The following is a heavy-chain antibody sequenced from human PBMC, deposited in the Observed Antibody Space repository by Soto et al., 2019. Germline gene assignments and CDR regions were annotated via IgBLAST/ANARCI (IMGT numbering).Heavy chain of an antibody. Sequence: SETLSLTCTASGGSISSSDYYWGWIRQPPGKGLEWIGSIYYSGNTYYNPSLKSRVTISVDTSKNQFSLKVNSVTAADTAVYYCARHKLVVVTSAALNWFDPCGQGTRVTVAS. J-gene: IGHJ5*02. CDR2: IYYSGNT. V-gene: IGHV4-39*01. CDR3: ARHKLVVVTSAALNWFDP. CDR1: GGSISSSDYY. D-gene: IGHD2-2*01.